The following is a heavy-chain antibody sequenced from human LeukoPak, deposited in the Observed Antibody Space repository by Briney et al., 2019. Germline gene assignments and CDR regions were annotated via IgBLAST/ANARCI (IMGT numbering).Heavy chain of an antibody. CDR3: ASGGYCSSTSCYLPPFDP. Sequence: GASVKVSCKASGYTFTSYAMHWVRQAPGQRLEWMGWINAGNGNTKYSQKFQGRVTITRDTSASTAYMEQSSLRSEDTAVYYCASGGYCSSTSCYLPPFDPWGQGTLVTVSS. CDR2: INAGNGNT. CDR1: GYTFTSYA. D-gene: IGHD2-2*01. J-gene: IGHJ5*02. V-gene: IGHV1-3*01.